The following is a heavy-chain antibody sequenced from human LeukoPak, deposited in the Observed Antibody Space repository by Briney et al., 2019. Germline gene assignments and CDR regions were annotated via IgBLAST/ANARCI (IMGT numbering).Heavy chain of an antibody. V-gene: IGHV3-21*01. CDR3: ARDVQQLVYFDY. CDR1: GFTFSSYS. Sequence: KSGGSLRLSCAASGFTFSSYSMNWVRQAPGKGLEWVSSISSSSSYIYYADSVKGRFTISRDNAKNSLYLKMNSLRAEDTAVYYCARDVQQLVYFDYWGQGTLVTVSS. J-gene: IGHJ4*02. D-gene: IGHD6-13*01. CDR2: ISSSSSYI.